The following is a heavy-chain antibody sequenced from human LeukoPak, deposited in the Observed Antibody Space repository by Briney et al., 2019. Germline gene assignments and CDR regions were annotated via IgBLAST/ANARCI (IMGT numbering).Heavy chain of an antibody. D-gene: IGHD6-19*01. CDR3: AIGYSSGWYQFDY. CDR2: INPNSGGT. CDR1: GYTFTGYY. V-gene: IGHV1-2*02. Sequence: ASVKLSCTASGYTFTGYYMQWVRQAPGQGLAWMGWINPNSGGTNYAQKFQGRVTMTRDTSISTAYMELSRLRSDDTAVYYCAIGYSSGWYQFDYWGQGTLVTVSS. J-gene: IGHJ4*02.